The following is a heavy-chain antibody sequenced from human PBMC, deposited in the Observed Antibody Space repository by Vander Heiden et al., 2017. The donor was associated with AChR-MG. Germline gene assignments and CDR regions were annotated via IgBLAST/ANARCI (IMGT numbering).Heavy chain of an antibody. Sequence: QVKLVESGGGVVEPGRGVRLDCAADGLTFSSYCMHWVRQAPGKGLEWVAFICYNGSNTYYADSVMGLFTISRDNSKNTLYLQMNSLRAEDTAVYYCAIDPEQWRFGWYFDLWGRGTLVTVSS. J-gene: IGHJ2*01. CDR2: ICYNGSNT. D-gene: IGHD6-19*01. CDR1: GLTFSSYC. CDR3: AIDPEQWRFGWYFDL. V-gene: IGHV3-33*01.